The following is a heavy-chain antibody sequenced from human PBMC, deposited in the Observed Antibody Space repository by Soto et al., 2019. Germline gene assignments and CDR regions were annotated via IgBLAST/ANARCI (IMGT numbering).Heavy chain of an antibody. J-gene: IGHJ3*02. CDR2: IIPIFGTA. V-gene: IGHV1-69*13. CDR1: GGTFSSYA. D-gene: IGHD5-12*01. CDR3: ATRKERWLQLKGAFDI. Sequence: ASVKVSCKASGGTFSSYAISWVRQAPGQGLEWMGGIIPIFGTANYAQKFQGRVTITADESTSTAYMELSSLRSEDTAVYYCATRKERWLQLKGAFDIWGQGTMVTVSS.